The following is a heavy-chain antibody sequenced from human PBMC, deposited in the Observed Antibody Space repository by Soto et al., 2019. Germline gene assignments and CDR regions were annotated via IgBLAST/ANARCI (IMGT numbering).Heavy chain of an antibody. CDR3: ARGVDTAMGPVFDY. J-gene: IGHJ4*02. D-gene: IGHD5-18*01. CDR1: GGSVSSGSYY. Sequence: SETLSLTCTVSGGSVSSGSYYWSWIRQPPGKGLEWIGYIYYSGSTNYNPSLKSRVTISVDTSKNQFSLKLSSVTAADTAVYYCARGVDTAMGPVFDYWGQGTLVTVSS. CDR2: IYYSGST. V-gene: IGHV4-61*01.